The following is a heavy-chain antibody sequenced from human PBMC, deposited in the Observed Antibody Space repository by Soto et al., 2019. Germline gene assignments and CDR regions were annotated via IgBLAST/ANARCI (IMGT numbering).Heavy chain of an antibody. Sequence: PSETLSLTCSVSGGSISTNDYYWGWVRQPPGKGLEWIGSIYYSVPTYNNPSLKSRITISVDTSKNQLSLKLRSVTAADTAVYYCARITIVEVVPGAPREGRLNWLDPWGQGTLVTVSS. D-gene: IGHD3-3*01. CDR2: IYYSVPT. J-gene: IGHJ5*02. V-gene: IGHV4-39*01. CDR3: ARITIVEVVPGAPREGRLNWLDP. CDR1: GGSISTNDYY.